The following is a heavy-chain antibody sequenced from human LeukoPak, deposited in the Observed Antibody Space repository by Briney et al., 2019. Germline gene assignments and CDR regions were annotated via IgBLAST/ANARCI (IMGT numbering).Heavy chain of an antibody. V-gene: IGHV4-39*07. J-gene: IGHJ5*02. Sequence: PSETLSLTCSVSGASISDTYYYWGWVRQPPGKGLEWIGSVFYSGSTYYNPSLKSRVITSIDTPKNQFSLKLRSVTAADTAVYYCARDRDDSSGYSDHWGQGMLVTVSS. CDR2: VFYSGST. CDR3: ARDRDDSSGYSDH. CDR1: GASISDTYYY. D-gene: IGHD3-22*01.